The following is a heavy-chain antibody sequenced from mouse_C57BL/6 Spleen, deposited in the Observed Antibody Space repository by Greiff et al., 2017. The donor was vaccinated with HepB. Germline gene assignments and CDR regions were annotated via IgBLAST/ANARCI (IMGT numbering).Heavy chain of an antibody. CDR1: GYAFSSSW. D-gene: IGHD2-13*01. CDR3: ARAGTTYYAMDY. J-gene: IGHJ4*01. V-gene: IGHV1-82*01. Sequence: VQLQQSGPELVKPGASVKISCKASGYAFSSSWMNWVKQRPGKGLEWIGRIYPGDGDTNYNGKFKGKATLTADKSSSTAYMQLSSLTSEDSAVYVCARAGTTYYAMDYWGQGTSVTVSS. CDR2: IYPGDGDT.